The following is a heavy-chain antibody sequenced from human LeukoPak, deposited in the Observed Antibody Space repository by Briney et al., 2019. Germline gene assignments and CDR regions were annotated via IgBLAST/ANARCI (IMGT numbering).Heavy chain of an antibody. CDR3: AKMSTAEVCFDY. Sequence: SETLSLTCTVSGGSISSSSYYWGWIRQPPGKGLEWIGSIYYSGSTYYNPSLKSRVTMSLDTSKNQFSLKLSSVTAADTAVYYCAKMSTAEVCFDYWGQGTLVTVSS. J-gene: IGHJ4*02. D-gene: IGHD5-24*01. CDR2: IYYSGST. CDR1: GGSISSSSYY. V-gene: IGHV4-39*07.